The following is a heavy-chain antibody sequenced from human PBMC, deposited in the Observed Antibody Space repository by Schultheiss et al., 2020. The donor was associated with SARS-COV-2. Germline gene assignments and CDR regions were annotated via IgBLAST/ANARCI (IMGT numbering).Heavy chain of an antibody. D-gene: IGHD3-16*01. Sequence: GGSLRLSCAASGFSFSDFDMHWVRQAPGKGLEWISYISNRSKSTLYADSVKGRFTISRDNADNSLYLQMNSLRAEDTAVYYCARDWLWGGFDYWGQGTLVTVSS. CDR2: ISNRSKST. CDR1: GFSFSDFD. J-gene: IGHJ4*02. V-gene: IGHV3-48*03. CDR3: ARDWLWGGFDY.